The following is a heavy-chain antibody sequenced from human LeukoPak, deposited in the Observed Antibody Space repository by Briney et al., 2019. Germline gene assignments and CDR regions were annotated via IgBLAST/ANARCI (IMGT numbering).Heavy chain of an antibody. Sequence: GGSLRLSCAASGYTFINFGMHWARQAPGKGLEWVAVTSYDGSDTFYADSVKGRFTISRDDSKNTVHLQMNSLRVEDTAVYFCAKDDAGLPDYWGQGAPVTVSS. D-gene: IGHD4-11*01. CDR3: AKDDAGLPDY. CDR1: GYTFINFG. J-gene: IGHJ4*02. V-gene: IGHV3-30*18. CDR2: TSYDGSDT.